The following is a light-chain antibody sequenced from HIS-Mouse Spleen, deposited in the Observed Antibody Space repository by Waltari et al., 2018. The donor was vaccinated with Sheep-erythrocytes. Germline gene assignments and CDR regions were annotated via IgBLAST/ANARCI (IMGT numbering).Light chain of an antibody. Sequence: QYALTQPPSASGSPGQSVTICCTGTSSDVGGYNYVPWHQQHPGKAPKLMIYEVSKRPSGDPDRCPGSKSGNTASLTVSGLQAEDEAYYCCSSYAGSNNWVFGGGTKLTVL. J-gene: IGLJ3*02. V-gene: IGLV2-8*01. CDR1: SSDVGGYNY. CDR3: SSYAGSNNWV. CDR2: EVS.